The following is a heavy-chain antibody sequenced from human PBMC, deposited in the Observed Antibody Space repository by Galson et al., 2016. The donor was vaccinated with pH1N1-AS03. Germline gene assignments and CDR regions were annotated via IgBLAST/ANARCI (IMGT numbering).Heavy chain of an antibody. V-gene: IGHV4-59*06. CDR2: ISHSGTT. J-gene: IGHJ4*02. CDR3: ARHASPTILSYHFDF. CDR1: GGSISSYY. Sequence: SETLYLTCTVSGGSISSYYWSWIRQRPEKGLEWIGYISHSGTTYYNPSLQSRVSISADTSKTQFSLKLSSTTAADTAIYYCARHASPTILSYHFDFWGRGTLVTVSS. D-gene: IGHD1-26*01.